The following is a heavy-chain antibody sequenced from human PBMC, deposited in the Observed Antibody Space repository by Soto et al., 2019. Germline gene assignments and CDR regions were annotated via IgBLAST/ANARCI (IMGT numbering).Heavy chain of an antibody. J-gene: IGHJ4*02. D-gene: IGHD3-10*01. V-gene: IGHV3-23*01. CDR1: GFTFSSYA. Sequence: EVQLLESGGGLVQPGGSLRLSCAASGFTFSSYAMSWVRQAPGKGLEWVSAISGSGGSTYYADSVKGRFTISRDTSKNSLYLQMNSLRAADTAVYYCAKASGWFGEFDYWGQGTLVTVSS. CDR3: AKASGWFGEFDY. CDR2: ISGSGGST.